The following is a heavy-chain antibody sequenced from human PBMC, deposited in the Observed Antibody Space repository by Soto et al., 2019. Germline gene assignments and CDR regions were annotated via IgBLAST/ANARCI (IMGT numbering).Heavy chain of an antibody. J-gene: IGHJ4*02. CDR1: GGSISSSSYY. Sequence: QLQLQESGPGLVKPSETLSLTCTVSGGSISSSSYYWGWIRQPPGKGLEWIGSIYYSGSTYYNPSLKSRVTISVDTSKNQFSLKLSSVTAADTAVYYCARRAGGIAVAGHYNKYYFDYWGQGTLVTVSS. V-gene: IGHV4-39*01. CDR2: IYYSGST. D-gene: IGHD6-19*01. CDR3: ARRAGGIAVAGHYNKYYFDY.